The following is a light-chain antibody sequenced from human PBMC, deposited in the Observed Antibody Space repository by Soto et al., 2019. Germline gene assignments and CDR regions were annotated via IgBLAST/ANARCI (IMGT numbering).Light chain of an antibody. CDR1: QSVSISD. V-gene: IGKV3-20*01. Sequence: EIVLTQSPGTLSLSPGERATVSCRASQSVSISDLAWYQQKPGQAPSLLVYGASSRATGTPDRFRSSGSGTDLTLTISRLETEDFAVYYCQQYGSSPRTFGQGTKVEIK. CDR2: GAS. J-gene: IGKJ2*01. CDR3: QQYGSSPRT.